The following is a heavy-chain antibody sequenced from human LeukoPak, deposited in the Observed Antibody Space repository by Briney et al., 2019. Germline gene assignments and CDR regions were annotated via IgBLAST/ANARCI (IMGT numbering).Heavy chain of an antibody. J-gene: IGHJ4*02. V-gene: IGHV1-69*13. D-gene: IGHD3-22*01. Sequence: GASVKVSCKASGGTFSSCAISWVRQAPGQGLEWMGGIIPIFGTANYAQKFQGRVTITADESTSTAYMELSSLRSEDTAVYYCASNKHGYSNYFDYWGQGTLVTVSS. CDR2: IIPIFGTA. CDR3: ASNKHGYSNYFDY. CDR1: GGTFSSCA.